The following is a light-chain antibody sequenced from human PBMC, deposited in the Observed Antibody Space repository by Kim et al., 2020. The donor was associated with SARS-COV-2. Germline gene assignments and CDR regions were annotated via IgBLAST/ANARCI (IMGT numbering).Light chain of an antibody. CDR2: AAS. CDR1: QSVSSSY. V-gene: IGKV3-20*01. J-gene: IGKJ1*01. CDR3: QQYGSSPT. Sequence: PGERATLACRASQSVSSSYLTWYQQKPGQAPRLLIYAASSRATGIPDRFTGSGSGTDFTLTISRLEPEDFAVYYCQQYGSSPTCGQGTKVDIK.